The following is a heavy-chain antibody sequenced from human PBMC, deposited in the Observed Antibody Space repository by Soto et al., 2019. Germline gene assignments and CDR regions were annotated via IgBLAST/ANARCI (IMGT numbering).Heavy chain of an antibody. J-gene: IGHJ6*02. CDR3: ARGRRSVAGTWADYYYYYGMDV. Sequence: LXLXCAVSGGSFSGXSWSWSREPPGNGLECIGEINHSGSNNYNPSLKSRVTISVDTSKNQFSLKLSYVTAADTAVYYCARGRRSVAGTWADYYYYYGMDVWGQGTTVTVSS. V-gene: IGHV4-34*01. CDR2: INHSGSN. D-gene: IGHD6-19*01. CDR1: GGSFSGXS.